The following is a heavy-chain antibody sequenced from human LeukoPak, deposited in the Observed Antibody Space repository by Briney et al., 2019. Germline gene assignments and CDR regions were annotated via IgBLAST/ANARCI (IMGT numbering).Heavy chain of an antibody. Sequence: RASETLSLTCTVSGGSISSGDYYWSWIRQPPGKGLEWIGYIYYSGSTNYNPSLKSRVTISVDTSKNQFSLKLSSVTAADTAVYYCARLGYCSGGSCYGLNWFDPWGQGTPVTVSS. J-gene: IGHJ5*02. CDR1: GGSISSGDYY. V-gene: IGHV4-61*08. CDR3: ARLGYCSGGSCYGLNWFDP. D-gene: IGHD2-15*01. CDR2: IYYSGST.